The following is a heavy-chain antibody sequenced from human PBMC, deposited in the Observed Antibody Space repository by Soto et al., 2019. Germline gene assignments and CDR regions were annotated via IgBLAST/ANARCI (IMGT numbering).Heavy chain of an antibody. CDR2: ISGSGGST. V-gene: IGHV3-23*01. J-gene: IGHJ6*03. D-gene: IGHD4-17*01. CDR3: AKDFYGDQPYYYYYMDV. CDR1: GFTFSSYA. Sequence: AGGSLRLSCAASGFTFSSYAMSWVRQAPGKGLEWVSAISGSGGSTYYADSVKGRFTISRDNSKNTLYLQMNSLRAEDTAVYYCAKDFYGDQPYYYYYMDVWGKGTTVTVSS.